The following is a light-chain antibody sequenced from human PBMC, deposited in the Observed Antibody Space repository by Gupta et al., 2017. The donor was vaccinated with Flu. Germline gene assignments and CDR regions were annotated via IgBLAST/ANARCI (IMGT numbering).Light chain of an antibody. CDR3: QSYDDSNHWV. CDR2: EDK. J-gene: IGLJ3*02. CDR1: SGSIASYY. V-gene: IGLV6-57*01. Sequence: NFMLTQPHSVSASPGKPVAISCTRSSGSIASYYVPWYQQRPGSSPILVIYEDKHRPSGVPDRFSGSIDRSSNSASLTIARLKTEEAADYYCQSYDDSNHWVFGGGTKLTVL.